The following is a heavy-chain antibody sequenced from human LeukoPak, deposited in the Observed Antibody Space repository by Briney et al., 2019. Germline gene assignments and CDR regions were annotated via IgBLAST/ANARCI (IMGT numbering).Heavy chain of an antibody. V-gene: IGHV3-21*01. J-gene: IGHJ4*02. Sequence: GRSMGLSCAASGFTFSSYSMNWVRQAPGEGREWVSSISTSSSYIYYADSVNGRFTTTRDNAKNSLFLQMGSRRAEDTAVYYSARGYSGSYVNPFDYWDQGTLVTVSS. CDR2: ISTSSSYI. D-gene: IGHD1-26*01. CDR3: ARGYSGSYVNPFDY. CDR1: GFTFSSYS.